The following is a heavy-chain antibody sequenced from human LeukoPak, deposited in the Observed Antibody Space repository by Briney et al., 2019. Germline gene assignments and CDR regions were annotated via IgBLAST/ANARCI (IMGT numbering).Heavy chain of an antibody. CDR3: ARTLGGYTVDRATGFDL. CDR1: GSNFEILG. CDR2: ISAYQGKT. V-gene: IGHV1-18*01. J-gene: IGHJ2*01. Sequence: ASVNVSFKASGSNFEILGNSWVRQAPGQGIEWMGWISAYQGKTNYAQKFEDRVTMTTDTSTNTAYMDLRSLTSDDTAVYYCARTLGGYTVDRATGFDLWGRGTLVTVSS. D-gene: IGHD5-24*01.